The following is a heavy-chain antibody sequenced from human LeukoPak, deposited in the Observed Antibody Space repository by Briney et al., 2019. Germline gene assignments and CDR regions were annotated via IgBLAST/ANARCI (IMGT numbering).Heavy chain of an antibody. CDR3: ASTLRELLGDVAFDI. J-gene: IGHJ3*02. Sequence: ASVKVSCKASGGTFSSYAISWVRQAPGQGLGLMGGIIPIFGTANYAQKFQGRVTITADESTSTAYMELSSLRSEDTAAYYCASTLRELLGDVAFDIWGQGTMVTVSS. D-gene: IGHD3-10*01. CDR1: GGTFSSYA. V-gene: IGHV1-69*13. CDR2: IIPIFGTA.